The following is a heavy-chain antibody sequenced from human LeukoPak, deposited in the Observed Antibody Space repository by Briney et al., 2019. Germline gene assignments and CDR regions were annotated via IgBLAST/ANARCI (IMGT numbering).Heavy chain of an antibody. Sequence: SETLSLTCTVSGGSISSYYWSWIRQPPGKGLEWIGYIYDSGSTNYNPSLKSRVTISVDTSKNQFSLKLSSVTAADTAVYYCARLRGFGADYYYYYMDVWGKGTTVTVSS. J-gene: IGHJ6*03. CDR2: IYDSGST. V-gene: IGHV4-59*12. CDR1: GGSISSYY. CDR3: ARLRGFGADYYYYYMDV. D-gene: IGHD3-10*01.